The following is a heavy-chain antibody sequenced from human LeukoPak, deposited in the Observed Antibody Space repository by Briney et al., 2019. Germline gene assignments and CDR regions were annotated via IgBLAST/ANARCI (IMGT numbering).Heavy chain of an antibody. CDR3: ARGGHYDFWSGYFPFQRHAFDI. Sequence: SETLSLTCGVYGGSFSGYYWSWIRQPPGKGLEWIGEINHSGSTNYNPSLKSRVTISVDTSKNQFSLKLSSVTAADTAVYYCARGGHYDFWSGYFPFQRHAFDIWGQGTMVTVSS. CDR1: GGSFSGYY. D-gene: IGHD3-3*01. J-gene: IGHJ3*02. V-gene: IGHV4-34*01. CDR2: INHSGST.